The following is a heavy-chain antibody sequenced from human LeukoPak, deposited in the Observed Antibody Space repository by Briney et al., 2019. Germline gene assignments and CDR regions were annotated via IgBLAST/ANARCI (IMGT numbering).Heavy chain of an antibody. D-gene: IGHD4-11*01. J-gene: IGHJ5*02. Sequence: SETLSLTCTVSGGSISSSSYYWGWIRQPPGKGLEWIGSIYYSGSTYYNPSLKSRVTISVDTSKNQFSLKLSSVTAADTAVYYCARGAPVSLAPNNWFDPWGQGTLVTVSS. CDR1: GGSISSSSYY. CDR3: ARGAPVSLAPNNWFDP. CDR2: IYYSGST. V-gene: IGHV4-39*01.